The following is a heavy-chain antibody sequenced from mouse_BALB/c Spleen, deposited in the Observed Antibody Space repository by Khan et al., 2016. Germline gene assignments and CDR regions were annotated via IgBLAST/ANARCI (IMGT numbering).Heavy chain of an antibody. CDR1: GYTFTNYG. J-gene: IGHJ4*01. CDR2: INTITGAP. Sequence: QIQLVQSGPELKKPGETVKISYKASGYTFTNYGVHWVKQAPGKGLKWMGWINTITGAPTYAAEFKGRIAFSLETSASTAFLQIDNLKNEDTATXFCASWYGNYALDYWGQGTSVTVSS. V-gene: IGHV9-3*02. CDR3: ASWYGNYALDY. D-gene: IGHD2-10*02.